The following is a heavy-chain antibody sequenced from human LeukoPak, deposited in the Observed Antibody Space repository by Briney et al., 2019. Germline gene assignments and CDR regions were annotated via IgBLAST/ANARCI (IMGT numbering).Heavy chain of an antibody. D-gene: IGHD3-10*01. CDR3: ARHFRRDYSASGASQYYHYIDV. CDR2: INTTGST. J-gene: IGHJ6*03. CDR1: GGSMTYDY. V-gene: IGHV4-59*08. Sequence: PSETLSLTCTVSGGSMTYDYWSWIRQTPGMRLEWLGYINTTGSTRYNPSLKSRVTISLDTSKNQFSLRLRSVTAADTAVYYCARHFRRDYSASGASQYYHYIDVWGKGTTVTVSS.